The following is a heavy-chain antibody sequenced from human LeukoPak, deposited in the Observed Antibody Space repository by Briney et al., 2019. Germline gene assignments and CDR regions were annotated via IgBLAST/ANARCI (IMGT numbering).Heavy chain of an antibody. D-gene: IGHD1-20*01. CDR1: GYAFTDYP. Sequence: GASVKVSCKASGYAFTDYPMNWVRQAPGQGLEWMGWINTDTGNPTYAQGFTGHNVFSLDTSVSTAYLQIISLKAEDTAVYYCARAGLTGSKVAFDVWGQGTMVTVSS. CDR3: ARAGLTGSKVAFDV. CDR2: INTDTGNP. V-gene: IGHV7-4-1*02. J-gene: IGHJ3*01.